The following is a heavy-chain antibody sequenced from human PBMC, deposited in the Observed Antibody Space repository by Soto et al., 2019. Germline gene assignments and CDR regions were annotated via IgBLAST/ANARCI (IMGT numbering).Heavy chain of an antibody. Sequence: QITLKESGPMLVKPTQTLTLTCTFSGFSLTTSGVGVGWIRQPPGKALEWLALIYGDDDKRYSPSLKSRVTIMKDTSKNQVVLTLTNMDPVDTATYYCAHRGAATGHFDYWGRGTLVTVSS. CDR1: GFSLTTSGVG. V-gene: IGHV2-5*02. J-gene: IGHJ4*02. CDR2: IYGDDDK. D-gene: IGHD6-13*01. CDR3: AHRGAATGHFDY.